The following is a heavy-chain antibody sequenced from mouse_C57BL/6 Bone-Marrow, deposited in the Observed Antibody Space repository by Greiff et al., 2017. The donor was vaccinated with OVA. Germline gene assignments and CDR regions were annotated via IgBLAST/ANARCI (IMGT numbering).Heavy chain of an antibody. CDR3: ARSPSITTVVAWYFDV. V-gene: IGHV8-12*01. CDR2: IYWDDDK. D-gene: IGHD1-1*01. Sequence: QVTLKVSGPGILQSSQTLSLTCSFSGFSLSTSGMGVSWIRQPSGKGLEWLAHIYWDDDKRYNPSLKSRLTISKDTSRNQVFLKITSVDTADTATYYWARSPSITTVVAWYFDVWGTGTTVTVSS. J-gene: IGHJ1*03. CDR1: GFSLSTSGMG.